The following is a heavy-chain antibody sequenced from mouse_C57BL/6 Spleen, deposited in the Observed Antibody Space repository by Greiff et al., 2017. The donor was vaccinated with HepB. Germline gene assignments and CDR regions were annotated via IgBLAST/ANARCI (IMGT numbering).Heavy chain of an antibody. CDR1: GISITTGNYR. V-gene: IGHV3-5*01. CDR3: ARGFHYYGSSYLDY. Sequence: EVKLEESGPGLVKPSQTVFLTCTVTGISITTGNYRWSWIRQFPGNKLEWIGYIYYSGTITYNPSLTSRTTITRDTPKNQFFLEMNSFTAEDTATYYWARGFHYYGSSYLDYWGQSTTLTVSS. CDR2: IYYSGTI. J-gene: IGHJ2*01. D-gene: IGHD1-1*01.